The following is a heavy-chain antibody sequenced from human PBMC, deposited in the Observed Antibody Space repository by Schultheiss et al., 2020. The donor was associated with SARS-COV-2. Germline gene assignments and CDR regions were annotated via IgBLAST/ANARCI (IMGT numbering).Heavy chain of an antibody. J-gene: IGHJ4*02. CDR1: GFTFSSYW. D-gene: IGHD3-9*01. V-gene: IGHV3-30*03. Sequence: GGSLSLSCAASGFTFSSYWMSWVRQAPGKGLEWVAVISYDGSNKYYADSVKGRFTISRDNAKNSLYLQMNSLRAEDTAVYYCARGTGYPYYFDYWGQGTLVTVAS. CDR2: ISYDGSNK. CDR3: ARGTGYPYYFDY.